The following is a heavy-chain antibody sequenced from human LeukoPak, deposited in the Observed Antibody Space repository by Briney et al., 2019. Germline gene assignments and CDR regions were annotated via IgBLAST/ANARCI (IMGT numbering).Heavy chain of an antibody. CDR2: INQDGSGK. Sequence: PGGSLRLSCTDSGFTFSRYSMSWVRQAPGKGLEWVANINQDGSGKYSVDSVKGRFTISRDNVKNSLYLQMNSLRAEDTAVYYCARYYYYYMDVWGKGTTVTVSS. CDR1: GFTFSRYS. J-gene: IGHJ6*03. CDR3: ARYYYYYMDV. V-gene: IGHV3-7*01.